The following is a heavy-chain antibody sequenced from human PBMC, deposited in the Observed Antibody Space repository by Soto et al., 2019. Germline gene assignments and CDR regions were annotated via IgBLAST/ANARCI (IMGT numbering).Heavy chain of an antibody. CDR3: ANLLGYCSSTSCADFDF. J-gene: IGHJ4*02. Sequence: EVQLLESGGGLVQPGGSLRLSCAASGFTFSSYAMSWVRQAPGKGLEWVSAICGSGGSTYYADSVKGPFTISRDKSKNTLYLQMNSLRAEDTAVDYCANLLGYCSSTSCADFDFWGQGTLVTVSS. D-gene: IGHD2-2*01. CDR2: ICGSGGST. CDR1: GFTFSSYA. V-gene: IGHV3-23*01.